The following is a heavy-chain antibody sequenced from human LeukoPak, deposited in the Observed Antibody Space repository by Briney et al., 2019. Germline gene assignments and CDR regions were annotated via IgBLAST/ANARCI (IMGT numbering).Heavy chain of an antibody. CDR1: GFTVSSNY. Sequence: GGSLRLSCAAYGFTVSSNYMNWVRHAPGKGLDWVSVIYSGGSTNYADSVKGRFTISRDNSKNTLYLQMNSLRAADTAVYYCIRGYTLDFWGQGTLVTVSS. CDR2: IYSGGST. V-gene: IGHV3-53*01. J-gene: IGHJ4*02. D-gene: IGHD5-18*01. CDR3: IRGYTLDF.